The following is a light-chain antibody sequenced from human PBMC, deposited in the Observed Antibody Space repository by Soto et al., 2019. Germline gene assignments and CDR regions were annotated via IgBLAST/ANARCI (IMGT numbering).Light chain of an antibody. CDR1: SSNIGTNY. CDR2: RNN. CDR3: AEWDDSLSGPRV. J-gene: IGLJ1*01. V-gene: IGLV1-47*01. Sequence: QSVLTQPPSASGTPGQRVTISCSGSSSNIGTNYVYWYQQFPGTAPKLLIYRNNQRPSGVPDRFSGSKYGTSASLAISGLQAADEADYYCAEWDDSLSGPRVFGTGNKLTVL.